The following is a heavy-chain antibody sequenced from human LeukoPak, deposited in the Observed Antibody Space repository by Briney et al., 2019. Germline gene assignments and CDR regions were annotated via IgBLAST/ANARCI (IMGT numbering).Heavy chain of an antibody. V-gene: IGHV3-48*03. CDR1: GFTFSSYE. J-gene: IGHJ4*02. D-gene: IGHD3-22*01. CDR2: ISSSGSTI. CDR3: APYYYDSSGYYS. Sequence: GGSLRLSCAASGFTFSSYEMNWVRQAPGKGLEWVSYISSSGSTIYYADSVKGRFTISRDNAKNSLYLQMNSLRAEDTAVYYCAPYYYDSSGYYSWGQGTLVTVSS.